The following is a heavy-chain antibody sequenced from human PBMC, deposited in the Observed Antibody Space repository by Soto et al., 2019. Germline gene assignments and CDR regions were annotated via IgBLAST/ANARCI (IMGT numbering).Heavy chain of an antibody. V-gene: IGHV1-18*01. CDR1: GYTFTSYG. CDR3: ARGTGCSSTSCYLKYYYGMDV. Sequence: GASVKVSCKASGYTFTSYGISWVRQAPGQGLEWMGWISAYNGNTNYAQKLQGRVTMTTGTSTSTAYMELRSLRSDDTAVYYCARGTGCSSTSCYLKYYYGMDVWGQGTTVTVSS. J-gene: IGHJ6*02. D-gene: IGHD2-2*01. CDR2: ISAYNGNT.